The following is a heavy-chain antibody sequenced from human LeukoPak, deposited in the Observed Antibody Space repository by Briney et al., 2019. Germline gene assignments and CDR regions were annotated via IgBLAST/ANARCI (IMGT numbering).Heavy chain of an antibody. CDR1: GFTFSSYA. J-gene: IGHJ1*01. CDR3: AKGSSSWYLEYFQH. V-gene: IGHV3-23*01. D-gene: IGHD6-13*01. CDR2: ISGSGGST. Sequence: GGSLRPSCAASGFTFSSYAMSWVRQAPGKGLEWVSAISGSGGSTYYADSVKGRFTISRDNSKNTLYLQMNSLRAEDTAVYYCAKGSSSWYLEYFQHWGQDTLVTVSS.